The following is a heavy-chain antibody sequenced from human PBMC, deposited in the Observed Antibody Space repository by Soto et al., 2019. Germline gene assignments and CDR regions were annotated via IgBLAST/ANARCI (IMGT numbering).Heavy chain of an antibody. V-gene: IGHV4-59*01. J-gene: IGHJ4*02. CDR1: GGSISNFY. D-gene: IGHD2-8*01. CDR3: ARAPMGLSRSYIDS. Sequence: SETLSLTCTVSGGSISNFYWSWIRQPPGKGLEWIGYISYSGNTNYNPSLKSRVSISVDTSKNQLSLNLTSVTAADTAVYYCARAPMGLSRSYIDSWGQGTPVTVSS. CDR2: ISYSGNT.